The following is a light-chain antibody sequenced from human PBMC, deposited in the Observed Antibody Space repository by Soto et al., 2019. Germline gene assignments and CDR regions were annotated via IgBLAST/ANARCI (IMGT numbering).Light chain of an antibody. Sequence: QSALTQPPSASGTPGQRVTISCSGSSSNLGSNFVYWYQQLPGAAPKLLISRNNERPSGVPDRFSGSKSGTSASLAISGLRSEDEADYHCAAWDDSLSGVVFGGGTKLTVL. V-gene: IGLV1-47*01. CDR2: RNN. CDR1: SSNLGSNF. J-gene: IGLJ3*02. CDR3: AAWDDSLSGVV.